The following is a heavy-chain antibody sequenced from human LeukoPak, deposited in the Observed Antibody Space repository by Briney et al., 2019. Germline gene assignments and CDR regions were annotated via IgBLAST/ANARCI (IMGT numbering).Heavy chain of an antibody. CDR2: INPNSGGT. V-gene: IGHV1-2*02. Sequence: VASVKVSCKASGYTFTGYYMHWVRQAPRQGLEWMGWINPNSGGTNYAQKFQGRVTMTRDTSISTAYMELSRLRSDDTAVYYCARAGIVVVRNWFDPWGQGTLVTVSS. D-gene: IGHD2-2*01. J-gene: IGHJ5*02. CDR3: ARAGIVVVRNWFDP. CDR1: GYTFTGYY.